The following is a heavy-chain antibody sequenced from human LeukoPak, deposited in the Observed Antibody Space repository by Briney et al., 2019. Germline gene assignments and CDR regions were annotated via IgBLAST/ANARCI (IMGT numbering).Heavy chain of an antibody. CDR2: ITSSSGYI. D-gene: IGHD3-10*01. CDR1: GFTFSHYA. CDR3: AREVRGLDY. J-gene: IGHJ4*02. V-gene: IGHV3-21*01. Sequence: GGSLRLSCAASGFTFSHYAMNWVRQAPGKGLEWVSSITSSSGYIYYADSVKGRFTISRDNAKSSLFLQMNSLRAEDTAVHFCAREVRGLDYWGQGTLVTVSS.